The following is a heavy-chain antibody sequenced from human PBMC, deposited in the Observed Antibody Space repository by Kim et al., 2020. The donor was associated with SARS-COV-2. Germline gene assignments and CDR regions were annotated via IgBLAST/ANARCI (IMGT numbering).Heavy chain of an antibody. D-gene: IGHD3-10*01. Sequence: GGSLRLSCAASGFTFSNAWMSWVRQAPGKGLEWVGRIKSKTDGGTTDYAAPVKGRFTISRDDSKNTLYLQMNSLKTEDTAVYYCTSTLLEGVIITWLGDWFDPWGQGTLVTVSS. CDR1: GFTFSNAW. CDR3: TSTLLEGVIITWLGDWFDP. V-gene: IGHV3-15*01. CDR2: IKSKTDGGTT. J-gene: IGHJ5*02.